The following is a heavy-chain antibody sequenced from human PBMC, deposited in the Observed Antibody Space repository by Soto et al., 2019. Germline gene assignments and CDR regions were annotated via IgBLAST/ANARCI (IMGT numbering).Heavy chain of an antibody. V-gene: IGHV1-46*01. D-gene: IGHD3-22*01. CDR2: INPSGGST. CDR3: ARVPGYDSSGYQRRDAFDI. Sequence: QVQLVQSGAEVKKPGASVKVSCKASGYTFTSYYMHWVRQAPGQGLEWMGIINPSGGSTSYAQKFQGRVTMTRDTCTSTVYMELSSLRSEDTAVYYCARVPGYDSSGYQRRDAFDIWGQGTMVTVSS. CDR1: GYTFTSYY. J-gene: IGHJ3*02.